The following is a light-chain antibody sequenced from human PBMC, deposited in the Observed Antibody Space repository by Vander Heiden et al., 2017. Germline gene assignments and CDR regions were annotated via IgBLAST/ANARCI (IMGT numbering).Light chain of an antibody. CDR1: SRDVGNDNY. Sequence: QSALTQPASVSGSPGQSITISCAGTSRDVGNDNYGPWYQHHPGKAPKLVIYDVTNRPSGVSNRFSGAKSGNTASLTISGLQPEDEADYYCSSYTTSSTQVFGTGTKVTVL. V-gene: IGLV2-14*03. CDR2: DVT. J-gene: IGLJ1*01. CDR3: SSYTTSSTQV.